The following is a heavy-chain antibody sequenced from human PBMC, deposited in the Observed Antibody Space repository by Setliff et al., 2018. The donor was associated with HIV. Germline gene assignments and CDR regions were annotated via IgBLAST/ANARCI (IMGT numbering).Heavy chain of an antibody. CDR2: ISGSGGTT. D-gene: IGHD3-16*01. Sequence: PGGSLRLSCAASGFTFSSYAMSWVRQAPGKGLEWVSVISGSGGTTYYADSVKGRFTISRDNSKNTVFLQMNSLRAGDTSVYYCAREIRTVYTGGHYFYGIDVWGQGTAVTVSS. CDR3: AREIRTVYTGGHYFYGIDV. V-gene: IGHV3-23*01. J-gene: IGHJ6*02. CDR1: GFTFSSYA.